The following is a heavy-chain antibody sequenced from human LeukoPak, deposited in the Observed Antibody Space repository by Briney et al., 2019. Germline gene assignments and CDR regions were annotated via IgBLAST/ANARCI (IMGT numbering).Heavy chain of an antibody. CDR3: TTDFGSGLYYYDSSGYPGG. Sequence: PGGSLRLSCAASGFTFSNAWMSWVRQAPGKGLEWVGRIKSKTDGGTTDYAAPVKGRFTISRDDSKNTLYLQMNSLKTEDTAVYYCTTDFGSGLYYYDSSGYPGGWGQGTLVTVSS. V-gene: IGHV3-15*01. CDR2: IKSKTDGGTT. CDR1: GFTFSNAW. J-gene: IGHJ4*02. D-gene: IGHD3-22*01.